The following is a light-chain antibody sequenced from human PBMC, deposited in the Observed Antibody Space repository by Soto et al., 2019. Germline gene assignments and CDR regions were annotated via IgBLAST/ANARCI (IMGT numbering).Light chain of an antibody. CDR2: AAS. CDR1: QSVTSNY. J-gene: IGKJ1*01. CDR3: HQYGSSITFT. Sequence: EVVLTQSPGTVSLSPGERATLSCRASQSVTSNYLAWYQQKPGQAPRLLIYAASSRATGIQDRFSGSGSGTDFTLSISRLEPEDFAVYYCHQYGSSITFTFGQGTKVEIK. V-gene: IGKV3-20*01.